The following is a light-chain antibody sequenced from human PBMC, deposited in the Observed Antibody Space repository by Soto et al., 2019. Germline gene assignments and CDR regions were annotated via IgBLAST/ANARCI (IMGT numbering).Light chain of an antibody. CDR1: SSDVGSYNY. J-gene: IGLJ1*01. CDR3: ISYTTISTYV. V-gene: IGLV2-14*03. CDR2: DVS. Sequence: QSALTQPASVSGSPGQSIAISCTGTSSDVGSYNYVSWYQHHPDKAPKVMIYDVSSRPSGVSNRFSGSKSGNTASLTISGLQAEDEADYYCISYTTISTYVFGTGTQLTVL.